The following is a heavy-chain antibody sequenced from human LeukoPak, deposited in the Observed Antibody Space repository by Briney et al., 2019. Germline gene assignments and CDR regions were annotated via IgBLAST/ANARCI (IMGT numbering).Heavy chain of an antibody. D-gene: IGHD1-26*01. CDR1: GDSISSYY. V-gene: IGHV4-59*01. J-gene: IGHJ4*02. CDR3: ARGIVGATTQFDY. CDR2: IYYSGST. Sequence: PSETLSLTCTVSGDSISSYYWSWIRQPPGKGLEWIGYIYYSGSTNYNPSLKSRVTISVDTSKNQFSLKLSSVTAADTAVYYCARGIVGATTQFDYWGQGTLVTVSS.